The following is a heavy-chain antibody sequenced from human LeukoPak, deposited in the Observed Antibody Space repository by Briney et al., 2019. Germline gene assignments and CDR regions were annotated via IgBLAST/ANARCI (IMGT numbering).Heavy chain of an antibody. CDR2: INTKRGVT. J-gene: IGHJ4*02. CDR3: AGGPHWDPHFDY. Sequence: ASVKVSCKASGYRFTELYIQWVRQAPGQGLEWMGWINTKRGVTNYAQKFQGRVTMTRDTTISTAYMELSSLTSDDTAVYYCAGGPHWDPHFDYWGQGTLVTVSS. D-gene: IGHD7-27*01. V-gene: IGHV1-2*02. CDR1: GYRFTELY.